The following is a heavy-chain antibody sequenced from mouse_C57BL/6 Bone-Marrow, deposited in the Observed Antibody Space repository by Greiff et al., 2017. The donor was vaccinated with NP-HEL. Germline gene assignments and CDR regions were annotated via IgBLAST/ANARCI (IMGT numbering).Heavy chain of an antibody. V-gene: IGHV1-67*01. Sequence: QVQLKESGPELVRPGVSVKISCKGSGYTFTDYAMHWVKQSHAKSLEWIGVISTYSGDASYNQKFKDKATMTVDKSSSTAYMELARLTSEDSAVYYCARWGVMTTVVATDFDYWGQGTTLTVSS. CDR1: GYTFTDYA. CDR2: ISTYSGDA. D-gene: IGHD1-1*01. J-gene: IGHJ2*01. CDR3: ARWGVMTTVVATDFDY.